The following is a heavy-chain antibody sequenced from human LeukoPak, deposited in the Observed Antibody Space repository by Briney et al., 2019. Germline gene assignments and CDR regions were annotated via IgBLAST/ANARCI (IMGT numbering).Heavy chain of an antibody. D-gene: IGHD5-24*01. V-gene: IGHV1-2*06. CDR1: GYTFSDYY. CDR3: ARARDTKRWLQSPNLFDI. Sequence: ASVKVSCKASGYTFSDYYMHWVRQAPEQGLQWMGRINPNSGGTDYAQEFQGRVTMTRDTSISTFYMELTRLRSDDTAVYYCARARDTKRWLQSPNLFDIWGQGTMVTVSS. CDR2: INPNSGGT. J-gene: IGHJ3*02.